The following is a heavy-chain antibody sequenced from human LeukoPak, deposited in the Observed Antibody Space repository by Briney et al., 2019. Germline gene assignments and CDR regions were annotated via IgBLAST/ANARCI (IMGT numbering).Heavy chain of an antibody. J-gene: IGHJ4*02. CDR3: ARHYLTHLDF. D-gene: IGHD1-14*01. Sequence: GASVKVSCKASGYTFTGYYMHWVRQAPGQGLEWMGWINPKSGGTNYAQKFQGRVTMTRDTSISTAYMELSSLRSDDTAVYYCARHYLTHLDFWGQGTLVTVSS. V-gene: IGHV1-2*02. CDR1: GYTFTGYY. CDR2: INPKSGGT.